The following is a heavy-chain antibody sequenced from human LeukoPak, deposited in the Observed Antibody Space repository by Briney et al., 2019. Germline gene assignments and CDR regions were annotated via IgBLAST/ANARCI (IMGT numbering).Heavy chain of an antibody. Sequence: PGGSLRLSCAAFGFTFSSYWMHWVRQAPGKGLVWVSRINSDGSSTSYADSVKGRFTISRDNAKNTLYLQMNSLRAEDTAVYYCARGSGYSYGPFDYWGQGTLVTVSS. CDR2: INSDGSST. J-gene: IGHJ4*02. V-gene: IGHV3-74*01. CDR3: ARGSGYSYGPFDY. CDR1: GFTFSSYW. D-gene: IGHD5-18*01.